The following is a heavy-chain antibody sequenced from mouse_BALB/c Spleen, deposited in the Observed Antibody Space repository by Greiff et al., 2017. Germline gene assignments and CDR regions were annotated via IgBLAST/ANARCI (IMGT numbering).Heavy chain of an antibody. CDR1: GYTFTSYW. CDR3: AREPSMDY. V-gene: IGHV1-7*01. J-gene: IGHJ4*01. Sequence: VQLVESGAELAKPGASVKMSCKASGYTFTSYWMHWVKQRPGQGLEWIGYINPSTGYTEYNQKFKDKATLTADKSSSTAYMQLSSLTSEDSAVYYCAREPSMDYWGQGTSVTVSS. CDR2: INPSTGYT.